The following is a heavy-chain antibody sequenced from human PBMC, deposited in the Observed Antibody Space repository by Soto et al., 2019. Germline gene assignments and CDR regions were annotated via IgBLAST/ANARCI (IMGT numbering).Heavy chain of an antibody. V-gene: IGHV3-23*04. J-gene: IGHJ6*02. CDR3: AKDNRDASGSPPDFDFYYYGLDV. Sequence: EVQLVESGRGLVRPGGSLRLSCVASGFTISKYVMSWIRRPPGKGLEWVSGISGSGDSTVYADSVKGRFTISRDNSKNTVYLQMNSLRAEDTAVYYCAKDNRDASGSPPDFDFYYYGLDVWGQGTTVTVSS. CDR1: GFTISKYV. CDR2: ISGSGDST. D-gene: IGHD3-10*01.